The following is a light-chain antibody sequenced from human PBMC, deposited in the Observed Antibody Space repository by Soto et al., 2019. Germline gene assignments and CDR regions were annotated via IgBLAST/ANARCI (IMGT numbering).Light chain of an antibody. CDR2: GAS. CDR3: QQYKNWPQT. CDR1: QSVGDY. V-gene: IGKV3-15*01. J-gene: IGKJ1*01. Sequence: ETVLTQSPATLSVSPGERASLSCRASQSVGDYLAWYQQRLGQAPRLLIYGASTRATGIPARFSGSGSGTEFTLTTSSLQSEDFAIYYCQQYKNWPQTFGQGSKVDVK.